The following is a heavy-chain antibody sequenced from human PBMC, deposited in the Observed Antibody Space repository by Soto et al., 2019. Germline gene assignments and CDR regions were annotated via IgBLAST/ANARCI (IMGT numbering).Heavy chain of an antibody. Sequence: PGGSLRLSCAASGFTFSSYVMNWLRQAPEKELEWVSTISGSGGSTYYAHTSTYYADSVKGRFTISRDNSKNTLYLQMNSLRAEDTAVYYCAKVGGTSHPPIPVDYWGQGTLVTVSS. D-gene: IGHD2-2*02. J-gene: IGHJ4*02. CDR3: AKVGGTSHPPIPVDY. CDR2: ISGSGGSTYYAHTST. V-gene: IGHV3-23*01. CDR1: GFTFSSYV.